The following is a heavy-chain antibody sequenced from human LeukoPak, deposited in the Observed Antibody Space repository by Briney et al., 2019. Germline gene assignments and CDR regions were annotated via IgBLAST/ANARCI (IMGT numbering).Heavy chain of an antibody. CDR3: ARYSSRPWDRGFDY. CDR2: FDPEDGET. Sequence: ASVKVSCKVSGYTLTELSMHWVRQAPGKGLEWMGGFDPEDGETIYAQKFQGRVTMTEDTSTDTAYMELSSLRSEDTAVYYCARYSSRPWDRGFDYWGQGTLVTVSS. V-gene: IGHV1-24*01. J-gene: IGHJ4*02. D-gene: IGHD5-18*01. CDR1: GYTLTELS.